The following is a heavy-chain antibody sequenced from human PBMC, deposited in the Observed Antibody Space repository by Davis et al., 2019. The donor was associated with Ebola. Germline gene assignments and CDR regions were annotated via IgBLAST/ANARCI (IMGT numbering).Heavy chain of an antibody. CDR1: GFTFSSYS. Sequence: GESLKISCAASGFTFSSYSMNWVRQAPGKGLEWVSYISSSSSTIYYADSVKGRFTISRDNAKNSLYLQMNSLRAEDTAVYYCARLGVVPAAMPASNGYWGQGTLVTVSS. CDR2: ISSSSSTI. D-gene: IGHD2-2*01. V-gene: IGHV3-48*04. J-gene: IGHJ4*02. CDR3: ARLGVVPAAMPASNGY.